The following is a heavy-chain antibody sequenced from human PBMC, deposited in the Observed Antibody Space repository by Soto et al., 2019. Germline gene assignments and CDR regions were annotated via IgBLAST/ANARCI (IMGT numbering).Heavy chain of an antibody. Sequence: QVQLVQSGAEVKKPGASVKVSCKASGYTFTSYDINWVRQATGQGLEWMGWMNPNSGNTGYAQKFQGRVTMTRNTSISTAYMELSSLRSDDTAVYYCASRGPTTTIWGDDYWGQGTLVTVSS. CDR2: MNPNSGNT. CDR1: GYTFTSYD. V-gene: IGHV1-8*01. CDR3: ASRGPTTTIWGDDY. D-gene: IGHD1-26*01. J-gene: IGHJ4*02.